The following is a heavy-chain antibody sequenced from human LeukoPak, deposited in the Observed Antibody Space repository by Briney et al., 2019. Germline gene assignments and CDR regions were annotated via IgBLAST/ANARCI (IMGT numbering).Heavy chain of an antibody. V-gene: IGHV3-9*01. J-gene: IGHJ3*02. D-gene: IGHD3-10*01. CDR1: GFNFEDYA. CDR2: ISWNSGAI. CDR3: AKDTTDIRGADVFHI. Sequence: GGSLRLSCVGSGFNFEDYALHWVRKIPGKGLEWVTGISWNSGAIGFVESVRGRFTISRDNAKNSVYLQMNSLRPEDTALYYCAKDTTDIRGADVFHIXXQGTMVTVSS.